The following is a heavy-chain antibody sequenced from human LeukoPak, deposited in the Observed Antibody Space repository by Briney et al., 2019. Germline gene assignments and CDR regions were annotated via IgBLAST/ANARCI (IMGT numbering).Heavy chain of an antibody. V-gene: IGHV3-48*01. J-gene: IGHJ4*02. D-gene: IGHD3-3*01. CDR2: ISSSSSTI. CDR1: GFTFSSYS. CDR3: ARGSLLRFLEWLLMGY. Sequence: PGGSLRLSCAASGFTFSSYSMNWVRQAPGKGLEWVSYISSSSSTIYYADPVKGRFTISRDNAKNSLYLQMNSLRAEDTAVYYCARGSLLRFLEWLLMGYWGQGTLVTVSS.